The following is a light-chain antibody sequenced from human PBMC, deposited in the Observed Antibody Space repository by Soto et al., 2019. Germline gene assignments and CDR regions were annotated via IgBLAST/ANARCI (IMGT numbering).Light chain of an antibody. J-gene: IGLJ2*01. CDR1: SSDVGGYNY. V-gene: IGLV2-14*03. Sequence: QSVLTQPASVSGSPGQSITISCTGTSSDVGGYNYVSWYQHHPGKAPKLMIYDVSNWPSGVSNRFSGSKSGNTASLTISGLQAEDEADYYCSSYTSSSTLFGGGTKLTVL. CDR3: SSYTSSSTL. CDR2: DVS.